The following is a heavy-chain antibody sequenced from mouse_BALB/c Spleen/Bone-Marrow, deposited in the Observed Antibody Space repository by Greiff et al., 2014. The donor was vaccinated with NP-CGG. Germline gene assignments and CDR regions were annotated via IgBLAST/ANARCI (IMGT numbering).Heavy chain of an antibody. J-gene: IGHJ2*01. CDR2: VTPYNGGT. V-gene: IGHV1-19*01. CDR3: ARTGY. Sequence: EVQLQQSGPEPVKPGASVKMSCKASGYTFTDYYMDWVKQSHGESFEWIGRVTPYNGGTTYNQKFKGKATLTVDKSSSTAYMALNSLTSEDSAVYYCARTGYWGQGTTLTVSS. CDR1: GYTFTDYY.